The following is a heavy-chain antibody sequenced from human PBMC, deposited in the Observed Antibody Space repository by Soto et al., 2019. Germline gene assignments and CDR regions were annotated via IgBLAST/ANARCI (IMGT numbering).Heavy chain of an antibody. D-gene: IGHD2-15*01. Sequence: QVQLVQSGAEVKKPGSSVKVSCKASGGGFNSYAFSWVRQAPGQGLEWMGALIPSFGTANYAQKFQGRVTIPAEESTTTVYMDLSSLTPDDTAMYFCARAGDCSGGSCYSFILDYWGQGTQVTVSS. V-gene: IGHV1-69*01. J-gene: IGHJ4*02. CDR1: GGGFNSYA. CDR3: ARAGDCSGGSCYSFILDY. CDR2: LIPSFGTA.